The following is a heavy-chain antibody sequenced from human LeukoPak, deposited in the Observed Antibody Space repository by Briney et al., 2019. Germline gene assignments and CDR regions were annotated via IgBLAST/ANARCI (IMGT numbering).Heavy chain of an antibody. D-gene: IGHD3-3*01. CDR2: ISYDGSNK. CDR1: GFTFSSYA. J-gene: IGHJ6*02. CDR3: ARDGNTIFGVPPRYYYYYNGMDV. Sequence: GRSLRLSCAASGFTFSSYAMHWVRQAPGKGLEWVAVISYDGSNKYYADSVKGRFTISRDNSKNTLYLQMNSLRAEDTAVYYCARDGNTIFGVPPRYYYYYNGMDVWGQGTTVTVSS. V-gene: IGHV3-30-3*01.